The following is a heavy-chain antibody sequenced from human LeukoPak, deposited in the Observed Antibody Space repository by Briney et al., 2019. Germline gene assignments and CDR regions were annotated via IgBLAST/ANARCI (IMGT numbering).Heavy chain of an antibody. CDR1: GFTFSSYA. CDR3: ARLGNQWLIPDY. D-gene: IGHD6-19*01. CDR2: ISGSGDST. J-gene: IGHJ4*02. Sequence: AGGSLRLSCAASGFTFSSYAMSWVRQAPGKGLEWVSAISGSGDSTYYADSVKGRFTISRDNSKNTLYLQMNSLRVEDTAVYYCARLGNQWLIPDYWGQGTLVTVSS. V-gene: IGHV3-23*01.